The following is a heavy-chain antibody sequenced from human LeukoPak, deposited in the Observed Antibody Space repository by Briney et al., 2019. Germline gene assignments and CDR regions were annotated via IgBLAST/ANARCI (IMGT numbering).Heavy chain of an antibody. V-gene: IGHV1-8*01. CDR1: GYTFTSYD. CDR3: ARGQGGAVAGTWGYYYYYGMDV. J-gene: IGHJ6*02. Sequence: ASVKVSCKASGYTFTSYDINWVRQATGQGLEWMGWMNPNSGNTGYAQKFQGRVTMTRNTSISTAYMELSSLRSEDTAVYYCARGQGGAVAGTWGYYYYYGMDVWGQGTTVTVSS. CDR2: MNPNSGNT. D-gene: IGHD6-19*01.